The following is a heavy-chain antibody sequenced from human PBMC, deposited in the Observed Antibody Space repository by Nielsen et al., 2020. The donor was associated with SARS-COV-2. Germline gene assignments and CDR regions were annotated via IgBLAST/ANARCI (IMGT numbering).Heavy chain of an antibody. CDR2: IYYSGNT. J-gene: IGHJ5*02. V-gene: IGHV4-39*01. CDR3: ARRGGLVDPNWSDP. Sequence: SETLSLTCTVSGGSIKSSSCYWGWIRQPPGKGLEWIGSIYYSGNTHYNPSLKSRVTMSVDTSNNQFSLKLSSVTAADTAVYYCARRGGLVDPNWSDPWGQGTLVTVSS. CDR1: GGSIKSSSCY. D-gene: IGHD1-26*01.